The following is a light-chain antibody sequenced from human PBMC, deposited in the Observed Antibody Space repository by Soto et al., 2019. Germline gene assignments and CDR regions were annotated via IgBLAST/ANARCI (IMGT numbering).Light chain of an antibody. Sequence: QLVLTQPATVSGSDGQSITISCTGTSSDVGRYNLVSWYQQHPGKAPKLMIYEGSKRPSGVSNRFSGSKSGNTASLTISGLQAEDEADYYCCSFAGSSPYVFGTGTKVTVL. CDR1: SSDVGRYNL. CDR3: CSFAGSSPYV. V-gene: IGLV2-23*01. J-gene: IGLJ1*01. CDR2: EGS.